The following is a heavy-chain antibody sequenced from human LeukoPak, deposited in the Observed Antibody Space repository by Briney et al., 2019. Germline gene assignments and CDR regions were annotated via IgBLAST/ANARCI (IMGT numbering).Heavy chain of an antibody. CDR3: ARPVGYCSSTNCYYYYYYMDV. V-gene: IGHV5-51*01. CDR2: IYPDDSDT. J-gene: IGHJ6*03. Sequence: GESLKISCKSSGYTFTSYWIAWVRQMPGKGLEWMGIIYPDDSDTRYSPSFQGQVTISADKSISTAYLQWSSLKASDTAMYYCARPVGYCSSTNCYYYYYYMDVWGKGTTVTVYS. CDR1: GYTFTSYW. D-gene: IGHD2-2*01.